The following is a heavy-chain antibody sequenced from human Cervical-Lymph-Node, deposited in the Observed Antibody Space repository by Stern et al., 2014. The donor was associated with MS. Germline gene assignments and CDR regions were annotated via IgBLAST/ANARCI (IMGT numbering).Heavy chain of an antibody. CDR1: GFTVSRDY. Sequence: EVQLVESGGGVIQPGGSLRLSCTASGFTVSRDYMTWVRQAPGKGLEWISLITNVGSTFYAYSVNGRFTISRDDSKNTVYLHMTSLRAEDTAMYYCARDTSSPERSDWWGQGTLVTVSS. CDR3: ARDTSSPERSDW. CDR2: ITNVGST. J-gene: IGHJ4*02. D-gene: IGHD1-1*01. V-gene: IGHV3-53*01.